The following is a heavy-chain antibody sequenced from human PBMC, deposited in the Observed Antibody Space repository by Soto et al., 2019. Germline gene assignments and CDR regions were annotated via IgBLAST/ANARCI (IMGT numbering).Heavy chain of an antibody. Sequence: SETLSLTCTVSGGSISSGDYYWSWIRQPPGKGLEWIGYIYYSGSTYYNPSLKSRVTISVDTSKNQFSLKLSSVTAADTAVYYCASDLGTESGFDYWGQGTLVTVSS. D-gene: IGHD2-21*02. CDR1: GGSISSGDYY. V-gene: IGHV4-30-4*01. J-gene: IGHJ4*02. CDR2: IYYSGST. CDR3: ASDLGTESGFDY.